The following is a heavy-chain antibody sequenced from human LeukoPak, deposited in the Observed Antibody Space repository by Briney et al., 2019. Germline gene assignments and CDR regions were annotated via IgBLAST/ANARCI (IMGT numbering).Heavy chain of an antibody. CDR3: ARVGSIRRSGWYYFDY. J-gene: IGHJ4*02. D-gene: IGHD6-19*01. Sequence: GASVKVSCKASGYTFTGYYMHWVRQAPGQGLEWMGWINPNSGGTNYAQKFQGRVTMTRDTSISTAYMELSRLRSDDTAVYYCARVGSIRRSGWYYFDYWGQGTLVTVSS. CDR2: INPNSGGT. V-gene: IGHV1-2*02. CDR1: GYTFTGYY.